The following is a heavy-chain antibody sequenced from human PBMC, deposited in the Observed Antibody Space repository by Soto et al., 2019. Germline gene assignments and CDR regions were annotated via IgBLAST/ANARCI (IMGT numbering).Heavy chain of an antibody. D-gene: IGHD6-13*01. CDR2: ISYDGSNK. V-gene: IGHV3-30-3*01. CDR3: ARDQGLAAAGYYYYYGMDV. J-gene: IGHJ6*02. CDR1: GFTVRSYA. Sequence: SLRLSCAASGFTVRSYAMHWVRQAPGKGLEWVAVISYDGSNKYYADSVKGRFTISRDNSKNTLYLQMNSLRAEDTAVYYCARDQGLAAAGYYYYYGMDVWGQGTTVTVSS.